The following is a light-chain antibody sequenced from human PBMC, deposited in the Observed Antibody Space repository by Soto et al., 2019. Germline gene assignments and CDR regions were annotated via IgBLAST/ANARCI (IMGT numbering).Light chain of an antibody. CDR1: QSVSSSY. J-gene: IGKJ3*01. Sequence: EIVLTQSPGTLSLSPGERATLSCRASQSVSSSYLAWYQQQPGQAPRLLIYGASSRATGLPDRFSGSGSGTDFSLTISRLEPEDFAVYYCQQYGSSPPFTFGPGTKVDIK. V-gene: IGKV3-20*01. CDR2: GAS. CDR3: QQYGSSPPFT.